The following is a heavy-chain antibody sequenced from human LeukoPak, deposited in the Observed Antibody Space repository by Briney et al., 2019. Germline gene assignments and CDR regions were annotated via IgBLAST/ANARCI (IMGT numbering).Heavy chain of an antibody. V-gene: IGHV3-74*01. D-gene: IGHD1-1*01. CDR1: GFTFSLSW. CDR2: INYDARSR. Sequence: PGGSLRLSCAASGFTFSLSWMHWVRQAPGKGLEWVSSINYDARSRTYADSVKGRLTISRDNAENTLFLQMHSLRVEDTAIYSCVRGAGPGTPFDWGQGILVTVSS. CDR3: VRGAGPGTPFD. J-gene: IGHJ1*01.